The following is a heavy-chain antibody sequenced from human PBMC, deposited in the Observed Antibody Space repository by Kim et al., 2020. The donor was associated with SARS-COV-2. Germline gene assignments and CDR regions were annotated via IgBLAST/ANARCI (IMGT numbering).Heavy chain of an antibody. Sequence: SETLSLTCTVSGGSISSYYWSWIRQPPGKGLEWIGYIYYSGSTNYNPSLKSRVTISVDTSKNQFSLKLSSVTAADTAVYYCARVVVRRGMDVWGQGTTVTVSS. CDR2: IYYSGST. D-gene: IGHD3-16*02. J-gene: IGHJ6*02. V-gene: IGHV4-59*01. CDR3: ARVVVRRGMDV. CDR1: GGSISSYY.